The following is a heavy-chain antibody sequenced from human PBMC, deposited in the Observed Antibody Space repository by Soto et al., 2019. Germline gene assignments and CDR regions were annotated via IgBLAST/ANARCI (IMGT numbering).Heavy chain of an antibody. D-gene: IGHD2-2*01. CDR1: GGTFSSYA. Sequence: GASVKVSCKACGGTFSSYAISWVRQAPGQGLEWMGGIIPIFGTANYAQKFQGRVTITADESTSTAYMELSSLRSEDTAVYYCARGSPIVVVVPATSELYYGVDVWGQGTTVTVSS. V-gene: IGHV1-69*13. CDR2: IIPIFGTA. CDR3: ARGSPIVVVVPATSELYYGVDV. J-gene: IGHJ6*02.